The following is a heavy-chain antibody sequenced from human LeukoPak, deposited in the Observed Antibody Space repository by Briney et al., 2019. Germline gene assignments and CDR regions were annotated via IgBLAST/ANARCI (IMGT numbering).Heavy chain of an antibody. CDR2: INHSGST. CDR1: GGSFSGYY. V-gene: IGHV4-34*01. Sequence: SETLSLTCAVYGGSFSGYYWSWIRQPPGKGLEWIGEINHSGSTNYNPSLKSRVPISVDTSKPLFSLTLICVTSAHTPVFFCARRKAQYYYGSGSPRRNYYYYTYVWGKGTTVTVSS. CDR3: ARRKAQYYYGSGSPRRNYYYYTYV. J-gene: IGHJ6*03. D-gene: IGHD3-10*01.